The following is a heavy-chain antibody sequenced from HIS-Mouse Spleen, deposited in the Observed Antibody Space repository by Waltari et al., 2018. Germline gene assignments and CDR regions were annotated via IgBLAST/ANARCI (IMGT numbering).Heavy chain of an antibody. J-gene: IGHJ4*02. CDR1: GFTFSSFA. V-gene: IGHV3-30-3*01. Sequence: QVQLVESGGGVVKPGRSLRLSWAAPGFTFSSFAMHWVRQAPGKGLEWVAVISYDGSNKYYADSVKGRFTISRDNSKNTLYLQMNSLRAEDTAVYYCARGFVDTAMVDYWGQGTLVTVSS. CDR2: ISYDGSNK. D-gene: IGHD5-18*01. CDR3: ARGFVDTAMVDY.